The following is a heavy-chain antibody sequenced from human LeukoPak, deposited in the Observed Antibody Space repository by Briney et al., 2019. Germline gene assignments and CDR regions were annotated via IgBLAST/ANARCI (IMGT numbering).Heavy chain of an antibody. D-gene: IGHD1-26*01. CDR3: ATQISESYSSWFDP. Sequence: GGSLRLSCAASGFTFSSYAMSWVRQAPGEGLEWVSAISGSGGNTYYADSVKGRFTISRDNSKNTLSLQMNSLRAEDTAVYYCATQISESYSSWFDPWGQGTLVTVSS. CDR1: GFTFSSYA. V-gene: IGHV3-23*01. CDR2: ISGSGGNT. J-gene: IGHJ5*02.